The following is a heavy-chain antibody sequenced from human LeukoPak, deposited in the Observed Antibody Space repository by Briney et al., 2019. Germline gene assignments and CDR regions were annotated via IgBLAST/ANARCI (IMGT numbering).Heavy chain of an antibody. J-gene: IGHJ4*02. CDR3: ARDTGSSGYYYLFDY. V-gene: IGHV1-46*01. CDR2: INPSGGST. CDR1: GYTFTSYY. Sequence: ASVKVSCKASGYTFTSYYIHWVGQAPGQGLEWMGIINPSGGSTSYAQKFQGRVTVTRDMSTSTVYMELSSLRSEDTAVYYCARDTGSSGYYYLFDYWGQGTLVTVSS. D-gene: IGHD3-22*01.